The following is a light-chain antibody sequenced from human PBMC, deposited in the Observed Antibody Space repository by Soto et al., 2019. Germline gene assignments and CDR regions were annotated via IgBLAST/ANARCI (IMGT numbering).Light chain of an antibody. J-gene: IGKJ4*01. CDR1: QSVSSY. Sequence: EIVLTQSPAPLSLSPGERATLSCRASQSVSSYLAWYQQKPGQAPRLLIYDASNRATGIPARFSGSGSGTDFTLTISSLEPEDFAVYFCQQRAGWPPTFGGGTKVDIK. V-gene: IGKV3-11*01. CDR3: QQRAGWPPT. CDR2: DAS.